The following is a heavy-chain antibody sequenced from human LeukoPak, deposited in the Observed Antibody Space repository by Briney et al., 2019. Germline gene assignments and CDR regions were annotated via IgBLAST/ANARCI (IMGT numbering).Heavy chain of an antibody. J-gene: IGHJ4*02. CDR2: ISYDGRNK. CDR1: GFTFSSYA. D-gene: IGHD2-15*01. V-gene: IGHV3-30*04. CDR3: ARESTVILYYFDY. Sequence: GGSLRLSCAASGFTFSSYAMHWVRQAPGKGLEWVAVISYDGRNKYYADSVKGRFTISRDNSKNTLYLQMNSLRAEDTAVYYCARESTVILYYFDYWGQGTLVTVSS.